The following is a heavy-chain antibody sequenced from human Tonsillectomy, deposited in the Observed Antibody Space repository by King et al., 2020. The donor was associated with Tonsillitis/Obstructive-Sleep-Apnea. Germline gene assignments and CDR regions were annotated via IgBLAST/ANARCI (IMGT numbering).Heavy chain of an antibody. CDR3: ARLLRSGRYYFDY. CDR2: VYYSGST. Sequence: QLQESGPGLVKPSETLSLTCTVSGGSISSSSYYWGWIRQPPGKGLEWIGSVYYSGSTYYNPSLRSRVTVSVDTSKNQFSLKLSSVTAADTAVYYCARLLRSGRYYFDYWGQGTLVTVSS. CDR1: GGSISSSSYY. J-gene: IGHJ4*02. V-gene: IGHV4-39*01. D-gene: IGHD1-26*01.